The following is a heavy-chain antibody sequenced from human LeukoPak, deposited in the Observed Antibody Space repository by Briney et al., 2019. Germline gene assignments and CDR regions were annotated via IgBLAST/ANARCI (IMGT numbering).Heavy chain of an antibody. CDR1: GFTFSSYA. J-gene: IGHJ4*02. V-gene: IGHV3-30-3*01. Sequence: GGSLRLSCAASGFTFSSYAMHWVRQAPGKGLEWVAVISYDGSNKYYADSVKGRFTISRDNSKNTLYLQMNSLKAEDTAVCYCARDPAPSGSYCFDYWGQGTLVTVSS. CDR3: ARDPAPSGSYCFDY. D-gene: IGHD1-26*01. CDR2: ISYDGSNK.